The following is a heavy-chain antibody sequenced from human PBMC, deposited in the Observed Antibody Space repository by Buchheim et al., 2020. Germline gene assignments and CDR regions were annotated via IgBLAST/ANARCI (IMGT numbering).Heavy chain of an antibody. Sequence: VQLVESGGGVVQPGGSLRLSCAASGFTFGHFGTHWVRQAPGKGLEWVANIKQDGSKKYYVESVKGRFTISRDNAENSLYLQMNSLRVEDTAVYYCARDSTYGLSVWGQGT. J-gene: IGHJ6*02. CDR3: ARDSTYGLSV. V-gene: IGHV3-7*01. CDR2: IKQDGSKK. CDR1: GFTFGHFG.